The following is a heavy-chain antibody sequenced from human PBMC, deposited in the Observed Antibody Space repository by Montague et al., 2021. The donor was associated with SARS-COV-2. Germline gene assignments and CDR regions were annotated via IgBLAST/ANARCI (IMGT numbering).Heavy chain of an antibody. CDR2: INHSGST. D-gene: IGHD3-10*01. CDR3: ARVRYYGSGTSLGMDV. J-gene: IGHJ6*02. V-gene: IGHV4-34*01. CDR1: GGSFSGYC. Sequence: SETLSLTCAVYGGSFSGYCWSWIRQPPGKGLEWIGAINHSGSTNYNPSLKSRVTISVDTSKNQFSLKLSYVTAADTAVYYCARVRYYGSGTSLGMDVWGQGTTVTVSS.